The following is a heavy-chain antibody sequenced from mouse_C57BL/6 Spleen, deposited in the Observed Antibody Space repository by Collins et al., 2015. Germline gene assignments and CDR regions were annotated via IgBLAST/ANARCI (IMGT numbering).Heavy chain of an antibody. CDR1: GYTFTSYW. J-gene: IGHJ2*01. V-gene: IGHV1-64*01. Sequence: QVQLQQPGAELVKPGASVKLSCKASGYTFTSYWMHWVKQRPGQGLEWIGMIHPNSGSTNYNEKFKSKATLTVDKSSSTAYMQLSSLTSEDSAVYYCAREGSYYGSSYGFDYWGQGTTLTVSS. CDR2: IHPNSGST. D-gene: IGHD1-1*01. CDR3: AREGSYYGSSYGFDY.